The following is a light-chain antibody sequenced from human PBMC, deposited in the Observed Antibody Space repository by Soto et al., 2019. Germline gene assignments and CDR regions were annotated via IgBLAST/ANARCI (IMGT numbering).Light chain of an antibody. CDR2: GTS. CDR1: QSIDNY. V-gene: IGKV1-39*01. Sequence: DIQMTQSPSSLSASVGDRVTITCRASQSIDNYLNWYQHKPGEAPKLLIYGTSTLQTGVPLRFSGSGSGTDFTLTISSLKDEDFATYFCQESYTSTAVSFGGGTKVDIK. J-gene: IGKJ4*01. CDR3: QESYTSTAVS.